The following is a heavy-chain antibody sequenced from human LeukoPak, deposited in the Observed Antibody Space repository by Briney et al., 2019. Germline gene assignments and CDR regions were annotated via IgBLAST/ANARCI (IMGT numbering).Heavy chain of an antibody. V-gene: IGHV4-39*07. CDR3: ARDSKYDSTGHAP. D-gene: IGHD3-22*01. Sequence: KPSETLSLTCTVSGGSIIIDNYYWAWIRQPPGKGLEWIGSIHYSGDAYYNPSLKSRVTISVDTSNNQFSLKLNSVTAADTAMYYCARDSKYDSTGHAPWGLGTLVTVSS. CDR1: GGSIIIDNYY. J-gene: IGHJ5*02. CDR2: IHYSGDA.